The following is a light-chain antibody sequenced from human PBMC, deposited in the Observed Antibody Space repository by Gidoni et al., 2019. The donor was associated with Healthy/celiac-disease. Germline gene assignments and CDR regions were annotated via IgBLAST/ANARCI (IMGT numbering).Light chain of an antibody. CDR1: KSVTSN. CDR3: QQYNNWPPGIT. V-gene: IGKV3D-15*01. CDR2: GAS. Sequence: EIVITQSLATLSVSPGERATLSCRASKSVTSNLAWYQHNPGQAPRLLIHGASTSATGPPATFSGSGSGTEFTLTISSLKSEDFAVYYCQQYNNWPPGITFGQGTRLEIK. J-gene: IGKJ5*01.